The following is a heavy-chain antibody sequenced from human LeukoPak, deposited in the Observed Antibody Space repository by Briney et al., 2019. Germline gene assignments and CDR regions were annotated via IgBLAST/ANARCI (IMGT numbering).Heavy chain of an antibody. CDR1: GFTFTSFS. CDR2: INTVATYI. CDR3: ARLRRNGDSGGFYYYYDY. Sequence: GGSLRLSCAASGFTFTSFSFNWVRQAPGKGLEWVSSINTVATYIYYAASMRGRFTISSANAKNSVYLQMDSLRAEDTGVYYCARLRRNGDSGGFYYYYDYWGQGTLVTVSS. D-gene: IGHD3-22*01. J-gene: IGHJ4*02. V-gene: IGHV3-21*01.